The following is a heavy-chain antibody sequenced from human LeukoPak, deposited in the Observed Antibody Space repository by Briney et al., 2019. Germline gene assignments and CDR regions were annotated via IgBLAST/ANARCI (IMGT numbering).Heavy chain of an antibody. CDR2: INQSGFT. Sequence: SETLSLTCAVSGESFSGYFWNWIRQPPGKGLEWIGEINQSGFTKYNPSLTSRVTISIDTSKNHFSLKLTSVTAADPAVYYCATQSSSDYFYYTDVWGKGTTVTVSS. CDR3: ATQSSSDYFYYTDV. V-gene: IGHV4-34*01. CDR1: GESFSGYF. J-gene: IGHJ6*03. D-gene: IGHD3-16*02.